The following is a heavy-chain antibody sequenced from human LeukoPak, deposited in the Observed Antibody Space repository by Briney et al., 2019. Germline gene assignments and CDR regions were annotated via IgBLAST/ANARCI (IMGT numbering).Heavy chain of an antibody. V-gene: IGHV3-64*01. D-gene: IGHD3-3*01. CDR1: GFTFSSYA. J-gene: IGHJ4*02. Sequence: GGSLRLSCAASGFTFSSYAMHWVRQAPGNGLEYVSAISSNGGSTYYANSVKGRFTISRDNSKNTLYLQMGSLRAEDMAVYYCARGRAIFGVVTIAPDYWGQGTLVTVSS. CDR3: ARGRAIFGVVTIAPDY. CDR2: ISSNGGST.